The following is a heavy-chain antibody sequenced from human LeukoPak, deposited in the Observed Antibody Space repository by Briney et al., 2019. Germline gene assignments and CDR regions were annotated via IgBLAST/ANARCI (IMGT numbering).Heavy chain of an antibody. D-gene: IGHD3-10*01. CDR3: ARAQLWFGELTAFDI. J-gene: IGHJ3*02. V-gene: IGHV4-30-4*01. CDR1: GGSISSGDYY. CDR2: IYYSGST. Sequence: SETLSLTCTVSGGSISSGDYYWSWIRQPPGKGLEWIGYIYYSGSTYYNPSLKSRVTISVDTSKNQFSLKLSSLTAADTAVYYCARAQLWFGELTAFDIWGQGTMVTVSS.